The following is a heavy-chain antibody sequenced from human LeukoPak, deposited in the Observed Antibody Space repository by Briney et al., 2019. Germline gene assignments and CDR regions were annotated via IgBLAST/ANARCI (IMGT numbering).Heavy chain of an antibody. CDR3: AKWGAQSGSYRVVHC. D-gene: IGHD3-10*01. J-gene: IGHJ4*02. CDR2: ISISRNYT. Sequence: GGSLRLSCVASGFTLSDYYMSWIRQAPGKALEWVSYISISRNYTNYPDSVKGRLNISRDNHNNALFLQMNSVRVEDRAVYYCAKWGAQSGSYRVVHCWRRGTVVTVSS. CDR1: GFTLSDYY. V-gene: IGHV3-11*03.